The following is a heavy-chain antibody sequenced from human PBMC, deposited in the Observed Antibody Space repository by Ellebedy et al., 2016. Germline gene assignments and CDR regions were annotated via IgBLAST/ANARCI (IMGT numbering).Heavy chain of an antibody. CDR1: GFTFSSYA. D-gene: IGHD6-13*01. Sequence: GGSLRLSCAASGFTFSSYAMSWVRQAPGKGLEWVSAISGSGGSTYYADSVKGRFTISRDNSKNTLYLQMNSLRAEDTAVYYCARTPIAAAGTDDAFDIWGQGTMVTVSS. V-gene: IGHV3-23*01. CDR3: ARTPIAAAGTDDAFDI. J-gene: IGHJ3*02. CDR2: ISGSGGST.